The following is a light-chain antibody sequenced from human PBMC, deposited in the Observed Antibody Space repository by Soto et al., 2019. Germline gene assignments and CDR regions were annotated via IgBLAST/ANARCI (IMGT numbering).Light chain of an antibody. J-gene: IGLJ1*01. CDR3: QSYDSSLTGSKV. Sequence: QSALTQPASVSGSPGQSITISCTGSGSNIGAGFDVHWYQQLPGTAPKLLIYGNSNRPSGVPDRFSGSRSGTSASLAITGLQAEDEADYYCQSYDSSLTGSKVFGSGTKVTVL. CDR2: GNS. CDR1: GSNIGAGFD. V-gene: IGLV1-40*01.